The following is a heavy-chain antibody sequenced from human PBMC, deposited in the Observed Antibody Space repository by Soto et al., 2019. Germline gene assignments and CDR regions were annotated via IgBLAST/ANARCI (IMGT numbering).Heavy chain of an antibody. CDR2: ISYDGSNK. CDR1: VFTFSSYT. V-gene: IGHV3-30*09. J-gene: IGHJ6*02. CDR3: AREQHSSGWYGRCMDV. Sequence: QVYLVESGGGVVQPGKSLRLSCAASVFTFSSYTMHWVRQAPGKGLEWVAVISYDGSNKYYADSVKGRFAISRDNSKNALYLQMNSLRAEDTAVYYCAREQHSSGWYGRCMDVWGQGTTVTVSS. D-gene: IGHD6-19*01.